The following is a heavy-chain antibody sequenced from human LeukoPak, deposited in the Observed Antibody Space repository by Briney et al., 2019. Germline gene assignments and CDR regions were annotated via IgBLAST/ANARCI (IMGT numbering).Heavy chain of an antibody. D-gene: IGHD3-10*01. V-gene: IGHV1-18*01. CDR1: GYTFTSYG. Sequence: ASVKVSCKASGYTFTSYGISWVRQAPGQGLEWMGWISAYNGNTNYAQKLQGRVTMTTDTSTSTAYMERRSLRSDDTAVYYCAREPPYGSGSYYSPNYWGQGTLVTVSP. CDR2: ISAYNGNT. CDR3: AREPPYGSGSYYSPNY. J-gene: IGHJ4*02.